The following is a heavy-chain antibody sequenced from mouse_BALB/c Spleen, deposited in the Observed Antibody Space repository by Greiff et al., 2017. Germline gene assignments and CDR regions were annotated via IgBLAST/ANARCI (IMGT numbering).Heavy chain of an antibody. CDR1: GYTFTSYY. D-gene: IGHD1-1*01. CDR2: IYPGNVNT. Sequence: QVQLQQSGPELVKPGASVRISCKASGYTFTSYYIHWVKQRPGQGLEWIGWIYPGNVNTKYNEKFKGKATLTADKSSSTAYMQLSSLTSEDSAVYFCARYITTVVAGGWYFEVWGAGTTVTVSS. CDR3: ARYITTVVAGGWYFEV. J-gene: IGHJ1*01. V-gene: IGHV1S56*01.